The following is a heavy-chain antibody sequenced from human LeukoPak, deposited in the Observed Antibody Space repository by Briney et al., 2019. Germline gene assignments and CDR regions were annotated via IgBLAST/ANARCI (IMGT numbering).Heavy chain of an antibody. CDR3: ARLLSVTTDY. J-gene: IGHJ4*02. V-gene: IGHV4-34*01. Sequence: SETLSLTCAVYGGSFSGYYWSWIRQPPGKGLEWIGEINHSGSTNYNPSLKSRVTISVDTSKNQFSLKLSSVTAADTAVYYCARLLSVTTDYWGQGTLVTVSS. CDR2: INHSGST. D-gene: IGHD4-11*01. CDR1: GGSFSGYY.